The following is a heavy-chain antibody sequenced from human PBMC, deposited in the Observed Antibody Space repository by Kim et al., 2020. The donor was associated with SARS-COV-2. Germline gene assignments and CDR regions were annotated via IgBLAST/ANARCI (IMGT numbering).Heavy chain of an antibody. J-gene: IGHJ3*02. V-gene: IGHV4-34*01. CDR3: ARVGATTWRAFDI. CDR2: INHSGST. Sequence: SETLSLTCAVYGGSFSGYYWSWIRQPPGKGLEWVGEINHSGSTNYNPSLTSRVTISVDTSKNQFSLKLSSVTAADTAVYYCARVGATTWRAFDIWGQGTMVTVSS. CDR1: GGSFSGYY. D-gene: IGHD1-26*01.